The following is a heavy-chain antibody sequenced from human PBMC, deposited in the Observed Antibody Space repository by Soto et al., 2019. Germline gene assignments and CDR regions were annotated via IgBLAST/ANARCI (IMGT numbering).Heavy chain of an antibody. CDR3: AHSSHIVVVPAAIRSYYYYMDV. D-gene: IGHD2-2*01. CDR2: IYWDDDK. CDR1: GLSLSTSGVG. Sequence: QITLKESGPTLVKPTQTLTLTCTFSGLSLSTSGVGVVWIRQPPGKALEWLALIYWDDDKRYSPSLKSRLTITKDTSKNQVVITMTNMDPVDTATYYCAHSSHIVVVPAAIRSYYYYMDVWGKGTTVTVSS. V-gene: IGHV2-5*02. J-gene: IGHJ6*03.